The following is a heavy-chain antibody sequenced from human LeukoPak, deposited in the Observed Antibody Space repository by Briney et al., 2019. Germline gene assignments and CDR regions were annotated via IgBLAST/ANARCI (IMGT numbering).Heavy chain of an antibody. CDR2: IYYTGST. Sequence: PETLSLTCTVSGGSISSYYWSWIRQPPGKGLERIGYIYYTGSTNYNPSLKSRVTISVDTSKNQFSLKLSSVTAADTAVYYCARVDYYDSSGYFLGAFDIWGQGTMVTVSS. J-gene: IGHJ3*02. CDR1: GGSISSYY. D-gene: IGHD3-22*01. CDR3: ARVDYYDSSGYFLGAFDI. V-gene: IGHV4-59*01.